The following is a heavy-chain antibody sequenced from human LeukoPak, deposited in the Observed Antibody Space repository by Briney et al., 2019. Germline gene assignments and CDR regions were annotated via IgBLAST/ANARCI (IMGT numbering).Heavy chain of an antibody. J-gene: IGHJ4*02. V-gene: IGHV3-33*06. CDR1: GFTFSSYG. CDR3: AKDRGSGWANYFDY. D-gene: IGHD6-19*01. Sequence: GGSLRLSCAASGFTFSSYGMHWVRQAPGKGLEWVAVIWYDGSDKYYADSVKGRFTISRDNSKNTLYLQMNSLTAEDTAVYYCAKDRGSGWANYFDYWGQGTLVTVSS. CDR2: IWYDGSDK.